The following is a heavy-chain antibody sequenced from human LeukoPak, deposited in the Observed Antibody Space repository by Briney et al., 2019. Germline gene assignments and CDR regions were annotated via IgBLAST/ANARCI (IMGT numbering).Heavy chain of an antibody. CDR3: ARHVLTTDYFDY. D-gene: IGHD4-17*01. CDR2: INHSGST. V-gene: IGHV4-34*01. Sequence: PSETLSLTCAVYGGSFSGYYWSWIRQPPGKGLEWIGEINHSGSTNYNPSLKSRVTISVDTSKNQFSLKLSSVTAADTAVYYCARHVLTTDYFDYWGQGTLVTVSP. CDR1: GGSFSGYY. J-gene: IGHJ4*02.